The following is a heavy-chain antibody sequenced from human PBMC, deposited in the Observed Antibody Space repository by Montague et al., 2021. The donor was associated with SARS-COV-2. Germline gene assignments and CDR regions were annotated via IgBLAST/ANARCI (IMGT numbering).Heavy chain of an antibody. CDR2: IYHSGST. D-gene: IGHD3-3*01. CDR1: GYSISSGYY. J-gene: IGHJ4*02. Sequence: SETLSLTCTVSGYSISSGYYWGWIRQPPGKRLEWIGSIYHSGSTYYNPSLKSRVTISVDTSKNQFSLKLSSVTAAGTAVYYCARDVRYYDFWSGRAQTSPDYWGQGTLVTVSS. CDR3: ARDVRYYDFWSGRAQTSPDY. V-gene: IGHV4-38-2*02.